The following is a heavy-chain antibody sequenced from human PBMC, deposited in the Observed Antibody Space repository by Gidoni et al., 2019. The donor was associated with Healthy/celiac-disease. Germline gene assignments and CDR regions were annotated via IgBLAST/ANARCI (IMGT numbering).Heavy chain of an antibody. CDR1: GFTFTNYW. Sequence: VQLVASGGGLVQPGGSLRLSCAASGFTFTNYWMSWVRQAPGNGLEWVANIRQAGSERYYVDSVMGRFTISRDNTKNSLYLQMNGLRAEDTAVYYCTRNESWGQGTLVTVSS. CDR2: IRQAGSER. V-gene: IGHV3-7*04. J-gene: IGHJ5*02. CDR3: TRNES.